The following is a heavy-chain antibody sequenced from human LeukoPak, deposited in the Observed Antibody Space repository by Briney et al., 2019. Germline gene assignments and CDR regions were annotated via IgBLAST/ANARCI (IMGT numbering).Heavy chain of an antibody. Sequence: SETLSLTCTVSGGSISSYYWSWIRQPPGKGLEWIGYIYYSGSTNYNPSLKSRVTISVDTSKNQFSLKLSSVTAADTAVYYCGGRMGWVGEFDYWGQGTLVTVSS. CDR1: GGSISSYY. CDR3: GGRMGWVGEFDY. J-gene: IGHJ4*02. CDR2: IYYSGST. V-gene: IGHV4-59*01. D-gene: IGHD1-26*01.